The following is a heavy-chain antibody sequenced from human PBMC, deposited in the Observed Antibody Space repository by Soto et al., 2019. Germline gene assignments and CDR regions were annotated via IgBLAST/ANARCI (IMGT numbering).Heavy chain of an antibody. CDR2: ISGSGGST. CDR3: QRLGGDCFPPVDY. Sequence: HPGGSLRLSCAASGFTFSSYAMSWVRQAPGKGLEWVSAISGSGGSTYYSDSVKGRFTISRDNSKNTVYLQIDSLAAEDTGVYHCQRLGGDCFPPVDYWRRVTLVTVSS. D-gene: IGHD2-21*01. V-gene: IGHV3-23*01. CDR1: GFTFSSYA. J-gene: IGHJ4*02.